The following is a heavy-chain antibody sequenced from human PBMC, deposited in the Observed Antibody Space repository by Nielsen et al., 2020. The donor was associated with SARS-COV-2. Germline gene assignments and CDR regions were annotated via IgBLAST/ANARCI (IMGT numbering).Heavy chain of an antibody. Sequence: SETLSLTCTVSGGSISSGGYYWSWIRQHPGKGLEWIGYIYYSGSTYYNPSLKSRVTISVDTSKNQFSLKLSSVTAADTAVYYCARMGREEWLRFWGPFDYWGQGTLVTVSS. D-gene: IGHD5-12*01. V-gene: IGHV4-31*03. CDR2: IYYSGST. CDR1: GGSISSGGYY. J-gene: IGHJ4*02. CDR3: ARMGREEWLRFWGPFDY.